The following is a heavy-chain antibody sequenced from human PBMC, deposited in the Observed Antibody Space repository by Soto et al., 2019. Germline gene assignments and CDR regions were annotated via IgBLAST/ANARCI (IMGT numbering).Heavy chain of an antibody. V-gene: IGHV3-30*18. J-gene: IGHJ4*02. D-gene: IGHD2-8*02. CDR2: ISFDGSDK. CDR1: AFSFRHYA. CDR3: AKPFVGEGLLVSDY. Sequence: QVHLVESGGGVVQPGRSLRLFCVASAFSFRHYAMHWVRQAPGKGLEWVAIISFDGSDKYYADSVKGRFTISRDNSKNTLYLQMNSLRVEDTAVYYCAKPFVGEGLLVSDYWGQGTLVTVSS.